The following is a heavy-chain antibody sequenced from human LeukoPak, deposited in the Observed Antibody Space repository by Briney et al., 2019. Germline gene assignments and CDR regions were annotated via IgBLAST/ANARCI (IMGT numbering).Heavy chain of an antibody. V-gene: IGHV4-30-4*01. CDR2: IYYSGST. D-gene: IGHD4-23*01. Sequence: SQTLSLTCTVSGGSIDSGHYYWSWIRQPPGKGLEWIGYIYYSGSTSYSPSLKSRVIISVDTSKNQFSLKLSSVTAADTAVYYCARALVTAHNWYFDLWGRGTLVTVSS. CDR3: ARALVTAHNWYFDL. CDR1: GGSIDSGHYY. J-gene: IGHJ2*01.